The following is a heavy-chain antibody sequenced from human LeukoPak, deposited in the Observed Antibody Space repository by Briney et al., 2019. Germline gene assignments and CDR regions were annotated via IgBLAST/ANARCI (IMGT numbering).Heavy chain of an antibody. Sequence: GGSLRLSCAASGFTVSSNYMSWVRQAPGKGLEWVGRIKPKTDGETTEYAAPVKDRFSISRDDSKSMMYLQMNSLKTEDTAVYYCITPLPYSAQGGQGTLVTVSS. CDR3: ITPLPYSAQ. V-gene: IGHV3-15*01. J-gene: IGHJ4*02. D-gene: IGHD2-21*01. CDR1: GFTVSSNY. CDR2: IKPKTDGETT.